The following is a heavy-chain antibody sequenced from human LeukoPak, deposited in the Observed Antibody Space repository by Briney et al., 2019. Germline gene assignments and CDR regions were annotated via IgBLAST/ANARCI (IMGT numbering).Heavy chain of an antibody. CDR2: ISDTGGGA. J-gene: IGHJ2*01. CDR3: AKNLLGSESFSWYFDL. D-gene: IGHD1-26*01. Sequence: PGGSLRLSCAASGVMFSSHGMSWVRQAPGKGLEWVSSISDTGGGACYADSVKGRFTMSRDNSKNTLYLQMNSLRAEDTAVYYCAKNLLGSESFSWYFDLWGRGTLVTVSS. V-gene: IGHV3-23*01. CDR1: GVMFSSHG.